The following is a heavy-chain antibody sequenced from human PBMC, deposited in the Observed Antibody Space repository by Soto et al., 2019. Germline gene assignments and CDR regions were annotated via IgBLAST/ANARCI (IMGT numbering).Heavy chain of an antibody. CDR1: EYYFGNYW. V-gene: IGHV5-51*01. CDR3: VRRHGNSHFDY. D-gene: IGHD4-4*01. CDR2: IYPGDSDT. Sequence: PGESLTISCKGSEYYFGNYWIAWVRQMPGKGLEWMGIIYPGDSDTRYSPSFQGLVTISADKSINTAHLQWSSLKASDTAMYYCVRRHGNSHFDYWGQGTQVTVSS. J-gene: IGHJ4*02.